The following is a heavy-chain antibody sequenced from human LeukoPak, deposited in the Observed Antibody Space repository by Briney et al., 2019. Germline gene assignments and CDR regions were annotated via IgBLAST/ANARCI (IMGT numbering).Heavy chain of an antibody. CDR1: GGIFSSCA. V-gene: IGHV1-69*04. Sequence: ASVKVSCKASGGIFSSCAISWVRQAPGQGLEWMGRIIPILGIANYAQKFQGRVTITADKSTSTAYMDLSSLRSEDTAVYYCARDLPPYYFDYWGQGTLVTVSS. CDR2: IIPILGIA. CDR3: ARDLPPYYFDY. J-gene: IGHJ4*02.